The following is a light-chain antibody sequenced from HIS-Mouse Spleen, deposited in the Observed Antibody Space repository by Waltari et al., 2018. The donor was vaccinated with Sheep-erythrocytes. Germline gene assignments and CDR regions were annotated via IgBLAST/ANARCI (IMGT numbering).Light chain of an antibody. CDR1: SSDVGGYNY. J-gene: IGLJ1*01. CDR3: CSYAGSYNHV. CDR2: DVS. V-gene: IGLV2-11*01. Sequence: QSALTQPASVSGSPGQSITISCTGTSSDVGGYNYVSWYQQHPGKAPKLMIYDVSKRSSGVPARFSGSKSGNTASLTISGVQAEDEADFYCCSYAGSYNHVFATGTKVTVL.